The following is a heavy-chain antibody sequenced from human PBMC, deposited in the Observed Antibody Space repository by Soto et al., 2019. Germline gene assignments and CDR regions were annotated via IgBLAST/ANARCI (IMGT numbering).Heavy chain of an antibody. CDR1: GDSISSRSYY. V-gene: IGHV4-39*01. CDR2: IYYSGST. CDR3: ARQRTSVVTQVYFDV. D-gene: IGHD2-21*02. Sequence: SETLSLTCTVTGDSISSRSYYWGWIRQPPGKGLEWIGSIYYSGSTYNNPSLRSRVSMSIDTSKDQFSLKLKSVTAADTALYLCARQRTSVVTQVYFDVWGPGSLVTVSS. J-gene: IGHJ4*02.